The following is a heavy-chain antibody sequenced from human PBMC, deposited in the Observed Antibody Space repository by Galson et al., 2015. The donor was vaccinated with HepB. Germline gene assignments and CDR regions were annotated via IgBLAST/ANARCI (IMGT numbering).Heavy chain of an antibody. J-gene: IGHJ6*03. Sequence: LRLSCAASGFTFSSYGMHWVRQAPGKGLEWVAVIWYDGSNKYYADSVKGRFTISRDNSKNTLYLQMNSLRAEDTAVYYCASSPYSSSSGRKANYYYYYMDVWGKGTTVTVSS. D-gene: IGHD6-6*01. CDR3: ASSPYSSSSGRKANYYYYYMDV. CDR1: GFTFSSYG. CDR2: IWYDGSNK. V-gene: IGHV3-33*01.